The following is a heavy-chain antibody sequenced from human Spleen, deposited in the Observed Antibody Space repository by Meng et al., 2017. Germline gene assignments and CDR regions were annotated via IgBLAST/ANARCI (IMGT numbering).Heavy chain of an antibody. D-gene: IGHD3-22*01. Sequence: QVHLVESGGGVVQPGRSLRLSCAASEFTFSSQTMHWVRQAPGKGLEWVAVISYDGSGEGYADSVKGRFTISRDNSKSTLYLQMDSLRPEDTAVYYCIAEIGPKSFDNWGQGTLVTVSS. CDR1: EFTFSSQT. V-gene: IGHV3-30*04. CDR3: IAEIGPKSFDN. CDR2: ISYDGSGE. J-gene: IGHJ4*02.